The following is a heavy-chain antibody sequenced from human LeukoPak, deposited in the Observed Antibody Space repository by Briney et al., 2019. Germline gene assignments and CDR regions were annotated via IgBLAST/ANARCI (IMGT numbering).Heavy chain of an antibody. Sequence: PGGSLRLSCAASGFTFTTYWMSWVRQAPGEGLEWVANVKQDGSERYYVDSVKGRFTISRDNAKNSLYLQMNSLRAEDTAVYYCARGSGWTDYWGQGTLVTVSS. CDR3: ARGSGWTDY. D-gene: IGHD6-19*01. CDR2: VKQDGSER. J-gene: IGHJ4*02. CDR1: GFTFTTYW. V-gene: IGHV3-7*04.